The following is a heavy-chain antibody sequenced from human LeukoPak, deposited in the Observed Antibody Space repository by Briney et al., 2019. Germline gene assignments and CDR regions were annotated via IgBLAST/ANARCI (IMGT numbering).Heavy chain of an antibody. Sequence: KPSETLSLTCTVSGGSISSGDYYWSWIRQPPGKGLEWIGYIYYSGSTNYNPSLKSRVTISVDTSKNQFSLKLSSVTAADTAVYYCARYPEGRLRFLEWFPVYMDVWGKGTTVTVSS. V-gene: IGHV4-61*08. CDR2: IYYSGST. J-gene: IGHJ6*03. CDR3: ARYPEGRLRFLEWFPVYMDV. D-gene: IGHD3-3*01. CDR1: GGSISSGDYY.